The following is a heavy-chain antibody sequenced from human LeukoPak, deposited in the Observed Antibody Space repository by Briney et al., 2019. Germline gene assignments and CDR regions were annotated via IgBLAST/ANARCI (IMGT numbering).Heavy chain of an antibody. CDR2: INAGNGNT. Sequence: EASVKVSCKASGYTFTSYAMHWVRQAPGQRLEWMGWINAGNGNTKYSQKFQGRVAITRDTSASAAYMELSSLRSEDTAVYYCARSYYAPNWFDPWGQGTLVTVSS. V-gene: IGHV1-3*01. CDR3: ARSYYAPNWFDP. D-gene: IGHD2/OR15-2a*01. CDR1: GYTFTSYA. J-gene: IGHJ5*02.